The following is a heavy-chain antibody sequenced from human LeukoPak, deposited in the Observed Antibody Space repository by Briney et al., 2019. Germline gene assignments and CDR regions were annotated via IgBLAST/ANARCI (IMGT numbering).Heavy chain of an antibody. V-gene: IGHV3-23*01. CDR3: AKLYGDYKHAFPL. Sequence: ETLSLTCAVSGGSISSSNWWSWVRQSPGKGLEWVSSITAGGTTTYYEDSVKGRFTISRDNSKSTLYLQMNSLSAKDTALYYCAKLYGDYKHAFPLWGQGTMVTVSS. CDR2: ITAGGTTT. J-gene: IGHJ3*01. CDR1: GGSISSSN. D-gene: IGHD4-17*01.